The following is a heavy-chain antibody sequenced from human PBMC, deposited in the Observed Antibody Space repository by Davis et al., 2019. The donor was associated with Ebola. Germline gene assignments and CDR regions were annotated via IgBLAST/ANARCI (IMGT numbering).Heavy chain of an antibody. CDR1: GGSISSYY. V-gene: IGHV4-59*08. Sequence: PSETLSLTCTVSGGSISSYYWSWIRQPPGKGLEWIGYIYYSGSTYYNPSLKSRVTISVDTSKNQFSLKLSSVTAADTAVYYCARLTMIAEGQHWGQGTLVTVSS. J-gene: IGHJ1*01. CDR2: IYYSGST. CDR3: ARLTMIAEGQH. D-gene: IGHD3-22*01.